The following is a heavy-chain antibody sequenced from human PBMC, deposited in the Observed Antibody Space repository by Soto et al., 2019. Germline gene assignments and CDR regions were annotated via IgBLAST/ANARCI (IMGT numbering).Heavy chain of an antibody. V-gene: IGHV4-31*03. CDR2: IYFSGTT. D-gene: IGHD3-22*01. CDR3: ARRDRSGFSYWLDN. J-gene: IGHJ5*02. CDR1: GGSISSGDYY. Sequence: PSETLSLTCTVSGGSISSGDYYWSWIRQHPGKGLEWIGTIYFSGTTYYNPSLKSRVTISVDTSKNQFSLNLSSVTAADTAVYYCARRDRSGFSYWLDNRGQGTLVPVCS.